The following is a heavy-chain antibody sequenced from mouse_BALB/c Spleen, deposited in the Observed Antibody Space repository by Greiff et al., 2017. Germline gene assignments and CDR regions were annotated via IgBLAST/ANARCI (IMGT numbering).Heavy chain of an antibody. Sequence: QVQLKQSGPELVKPGASVKISCKASGYSFTSYYIHWVKQRPGQGLEWIGWIFPGSGNTKYNEKFKGKATLTADTSSSTAYMQLSSLTSEDSAVYFCARDGYGPFAYWGQGTLVTVSA. V-gene: IGHV1-66*01. J-gene: IGHJ3*01. CDR2: IFPGSGNT. CDR1: GYSFTSYY. CDR3: ARDGYGPFAY. D-gene: IGHD2-10*02.